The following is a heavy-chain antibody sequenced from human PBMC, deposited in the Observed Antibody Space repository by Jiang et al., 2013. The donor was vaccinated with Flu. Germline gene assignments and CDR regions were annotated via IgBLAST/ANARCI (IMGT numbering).Heavy chain of an antibody. CDR2: IYWDDDK. CDR3: AHRREDGYVWGSFDY. CDR1: GFSFSTNGVG. J-gene: IGHJ4*02. D-gene: IGHD3-16*01. Sequence: TQTLTLTCTFSGFSFSTNGVGVAWIRQPPGKALEWLALIYWDDDKRYSPSLKSRLTITKDTSKNQVVLTMTNMDPVDTATYHCAHRREDGYVWGSFDYWGQGTLVTVSS. V-gene: IGHV2-5*02.